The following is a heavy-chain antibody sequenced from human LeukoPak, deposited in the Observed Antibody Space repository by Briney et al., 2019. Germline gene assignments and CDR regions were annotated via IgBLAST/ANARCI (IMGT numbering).Heavy chain of an antibody. CDR3: ARKRYFDL. V-gene: IGHV4-34*01. Sequence: SETLSLTCAVYGGSFSGYYWSWIRQPPGKGLEWIGEINHSGSTNYNPSLKSRVTISVDTSKNQFSLKLSSVTAADTAVYYCARKRYFDLWGRGTLVTVSS. J-gene: IGHJ2*01. CDR1: GGSFSGYY. CDR2: INHSGST.